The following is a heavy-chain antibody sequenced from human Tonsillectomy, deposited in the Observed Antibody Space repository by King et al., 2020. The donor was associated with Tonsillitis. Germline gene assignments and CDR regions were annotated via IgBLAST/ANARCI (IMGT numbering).Heavy chain of an antibody. D-gene: IGHD3-10*01. Sequence: VQLVQSGGGVVQPGRSLRLSCAASEFTFSSYAMHWVRQAPGKGLEWVAVTSYDGSDKYYADSVKGRFTISRDNSKNTLYLQMNSLRAEDTAVYYCARDLDGSFVYWGQGTLVTVSS. J-gene: IGHJ1*01. CDR3: ARDLDGSFVY. V-gene: IGHV3-30-3*01. CDR1: EFTFSSYA. CDR2: TSYDGSDK.